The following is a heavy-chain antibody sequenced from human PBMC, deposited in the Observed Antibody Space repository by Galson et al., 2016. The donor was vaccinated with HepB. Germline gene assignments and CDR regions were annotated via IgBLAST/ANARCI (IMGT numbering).Heavy chain of an antibody. V-gene: IGHV3-7*01. CDR3: TRGLTSSDYREHRFDP. J-gene: IGHJ5*02. CDR2: IKEDGTEE. Sequence: SLRLSCAASGFRFSGIWMAWVRQAPGKGLEWVANIKEDGTEENYSDSVRGRFTISRDNAENSLYLQMNSLRAEDTGVYYCTRGLTSSDYREHRFDPWGQGTLVTVSS. CDR1: GFRFSGIW. D-gene: IGHD4-11*01.